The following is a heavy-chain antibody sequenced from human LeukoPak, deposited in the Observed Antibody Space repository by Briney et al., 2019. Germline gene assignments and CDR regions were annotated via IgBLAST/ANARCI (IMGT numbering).Heavy chain of an antibody. CDR2: ISATTGKI. J-gene: IGHJ4*02. Sequence: PGGSLRLSCAASGFSFSSYNMNWVRQAPGKGLEWVSYISATTGKIYYADSVKGRFTISRDNSKNELYLQLNSLRGEDTAAYYCVRAFNGNSYGYGFWGQGTLVTVSS. CDR1: GFSFSSYN. V-gene: IGHV3-48*04. D-gene: IGHD5-18*01. CDR3: VRAFNGNSYGYGF.